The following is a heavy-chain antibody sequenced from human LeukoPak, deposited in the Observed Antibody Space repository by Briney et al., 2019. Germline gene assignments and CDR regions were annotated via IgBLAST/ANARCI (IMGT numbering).Heavy chain of an antibody. J-gene: IGHJ4*02. Sequence: ASVKVSCMHPLYIFTGHILHCVRRAPGQGLEWMGGINPHSGDTNYAQKFQGRVTMTRDTSISTDSMELTRLRSDDTRVYYCVLLCEFSDSSGYPYYLVFWGQGTLVTVSS. V-gene: IGHV1-2*02. CDR3: VLLCEFSDSSGYPYYLVF. CDR1: LYIFTGHI. D-gene: IGHD3-22*01. CDR2: INPHSGDT.